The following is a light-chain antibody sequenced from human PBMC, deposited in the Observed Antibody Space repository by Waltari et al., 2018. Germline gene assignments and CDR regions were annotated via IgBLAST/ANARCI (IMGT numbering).Light chain of an antibody. CDR2: DVK. CDR1: SSAIGRYHH. CDR3: SSYASSITPNWV. J-gene: IGLJ3*02. Sequence: SALTQPASVSGSPAQSITLPCPGTSSAIGRYHHVSLYQQHPGKAPKLMIYDVKKRPSGVSNRFSGSKSGNTASLTIAGLQAEDEADYYCSSYASSITPNWVFGGGTKLTVL. V-gene: IGLV2-14*01.